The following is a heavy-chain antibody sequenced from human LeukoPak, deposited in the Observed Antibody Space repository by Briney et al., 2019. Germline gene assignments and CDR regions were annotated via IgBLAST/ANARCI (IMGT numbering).Heavy chain of an antibody. CDR3: AKVYSSSWYGDY. CDR1: GFTFSSYA. CDR2: ISGSGGST. J-gene: IGHJ4*02. Sequence: GGSLRLSCVASGFTFSSYAMTWVRQAPGKGLEWVSAISGSGGSTYYADSVKGRFTISRDNSKNTLYLQMNSLRAEDTAVYYCAKVYSSSWYGDYWGQGTLVTVSS. D-gene: IGHD6-13*01. V-gene: IGHV3-23*01.